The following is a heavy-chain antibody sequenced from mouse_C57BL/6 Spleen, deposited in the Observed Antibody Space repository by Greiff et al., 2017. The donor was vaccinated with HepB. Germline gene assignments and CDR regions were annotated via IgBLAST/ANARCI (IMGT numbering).Heavy chain of an antibody. D-gene: IGHD1-1*01. J-gene: IGHJ2*01. CDR2: IYPNSGGT. CDR1: GYTFTSYW. Sequence: QVQLQQPGAELVKPGASVKLSCKASGYTFTSYWMHWVKQRPGRGLEWIGRIYPNSGGTKYNEKFKSKATLTVDKPSSTAYMQLSSLTSEDSAVYYCARKSSYYYGSSYVEYYFDYWGQGTTLTVSS. V-gene: IGHV1-72*01. CDR3: ARKSSYYYGSSYVEYYFDY.